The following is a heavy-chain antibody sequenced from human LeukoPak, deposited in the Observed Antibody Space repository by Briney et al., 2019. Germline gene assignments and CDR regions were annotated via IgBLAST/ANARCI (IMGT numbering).Heavy chain of an antibody. CDR2: INQNGGEK. Sequence: GGSLRLSCATSGFTFSNFWMDWVRQAPGKGLEWVANINQNGGEKYYADSVKGRFTISRDNAKNSLYLQMSSLRVEDTAVYYCTRALDYWGQGTLVTVSS. V-gene: IGHV3-7*04. CDR1: GFTFSNFW. CDR3: TRALDY. J-gene: IGHJ4*02.